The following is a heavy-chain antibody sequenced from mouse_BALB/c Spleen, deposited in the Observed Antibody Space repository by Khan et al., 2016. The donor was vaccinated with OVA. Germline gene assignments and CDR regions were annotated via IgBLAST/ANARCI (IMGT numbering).Heavy chain of an antibody. D-gene: IGHD1-1*02. J-gene: IGHJ3*01. CDR1: GYTFTDYA. V-gene: IGHV1S137*01. CDR2: ISTIYGDA. Sequence: MQLQESGAELVRPGVSVKISCKASGYTFTDYAMHWVKQRHAKSLEWIGVISTIYGDADYNQKFQGKASMTVDRSSSTVYMELARLTSEDSAIYYCVRGGKFAYWGQGTLVTVSA. CDR3: VRGGKFAY.